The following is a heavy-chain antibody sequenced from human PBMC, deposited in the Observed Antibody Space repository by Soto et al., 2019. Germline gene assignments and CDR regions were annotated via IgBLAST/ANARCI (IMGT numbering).Heavy chain of an antibody. V-gene: IGHV3-30*18. J-gene: IGHJ4*02. D-gene: IGHD3-10*01. Sequence: GXSLRLSCAASGFTLSSYGLHWFRQAPVKGLEWVAVISYDGSNKYYAASVKGRFTISRDNSKNTMYLQMHSLRAEDMAVSYCAKDRWYGVSVTSPFDYWGQGTLVTVSS. CDR1: GFTLSSYG. CDR3: AKDRWYGVSVTSPFDY. CDR2: ISYDGSNK.